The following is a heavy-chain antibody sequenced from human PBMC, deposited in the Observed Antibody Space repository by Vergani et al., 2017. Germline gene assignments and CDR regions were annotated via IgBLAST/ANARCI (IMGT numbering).Heavy chain of an antibody. J-gene: IGHJ4*02. CDR3: ARASYYYGAGANYYFDY. CDR1: GYTFTGYY. CDR2: INPNSGGT. V-gene: IGHV1-2*02. D-gene: IGHD3-10*01. Sequence: QVQLVQSGAEVKKPGASVKVSCKASGYTFTGYYMHWVRQAPGQGLEWMGWINPNSGGTNYAQKFQGRVTITADKSTSTAYMDLSSLRSEDTAVYYCARASYYYGAGANYYFDYGGQGTLVTVSS.